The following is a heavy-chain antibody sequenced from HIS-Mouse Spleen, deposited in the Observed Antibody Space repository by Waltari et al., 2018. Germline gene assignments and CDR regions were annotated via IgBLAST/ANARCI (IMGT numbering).Heavy chain of an antibody. J-gene: IGHJ2*01. CDR3: AREIPYSSSWYDWYFDL. CDR1: GGSISSSSYN. Sequence: QLQLQESGPGLVKPSETLSLTCTVSGGSISSSSYNWGWTRQPPGKGLEWIGSIYYRGSTYYNPSLKSRVTISVDTSKNQFSLKLSSVTAADTAVYYCAREIPYSSSWYDWYFDLWGRGTLVTVSS. CDR2: IYYRGST. D-gene: IGHD6-13*01. V-gene: IGHV4-39*07.